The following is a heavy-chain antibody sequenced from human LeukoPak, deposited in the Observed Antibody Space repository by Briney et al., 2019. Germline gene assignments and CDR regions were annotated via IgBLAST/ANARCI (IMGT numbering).Heavy chain of an antibody. CDR1: GYTFTRSY. V-gene: IGHV1-2*02. D-gene: IGHD1/OR15-1a*01. Sequence: ASVKVSCKASGYTFTRSYMHWVPQVPGQGLEWMGWINPNSGGTKYAQKFQGRVTMTRDTSISTAYMELNRLRSDDTAVYYCARVMNREGTNYGGQGTLVTVSA. CDR3: ARVMNREGTNY. CDR2: INPNSGGT. J-gene: IGHJ4*02.